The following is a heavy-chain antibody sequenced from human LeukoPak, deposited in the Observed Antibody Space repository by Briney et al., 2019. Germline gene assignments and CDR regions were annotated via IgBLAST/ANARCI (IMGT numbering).Heavy chain of an antibody. J-gene: IGHJ4*02. D-gene: IGHD3-9*01. CDR3: ARVKGDYDILTGYYTLGDY. V-gene: IGHV3-7*01. CDR1: GFTFSSYW. Sequence: PGGSLRLSCAASGFTFSSYWMSWVRRAPGKGLEWVANIKQDGSEKYYVDSVKGRFTISRDNAKNSLYLQMNSLRAEDTAVYYCARVKGDYDILTGYYTLGDYWGQGTLVTVSS. CDR2: IKQDGSEK.